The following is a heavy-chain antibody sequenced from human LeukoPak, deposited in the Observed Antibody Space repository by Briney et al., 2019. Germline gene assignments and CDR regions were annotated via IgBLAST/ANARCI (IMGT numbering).Heavy chain of an antibody. CDR1: GGSSSGYY. Sequence: SETLSLTCAVYGGSSSGYYWSWIRQPPGKGLEWIGEINHSGSTNYNPSLKSRVTISVDTSKNQFSLKLSSVTAADTAVYYCAGGRYSNVHYYYYGVDVWGQGTTVTVSS. CDR2: INHSGST. V-gene: IGHV4-34*01. D-gene: IGHD4-4*01. J-gene: IGHJ6*02. CDR3: AGGRYSNVHYYYYGVDV.